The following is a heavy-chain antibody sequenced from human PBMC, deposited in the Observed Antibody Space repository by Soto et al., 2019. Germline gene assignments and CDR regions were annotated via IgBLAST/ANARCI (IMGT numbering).Heavy chain of an antibody. CDR3: AREGDWTFDY. J-gene: IGHJ4*02. Sequence: SETLSLTCTVSGGSISSGGYYWSWIRQHPGKGLEWIGYIYYSGSTNYNPSLKSRVTISVDTSKNQFSLKLSSVTAADTAVYYCAREGDWTFDYWGQGTLVTVSS. D-gene: IGHD1-1*01. CDR1: GGSISSGGYY. CDR2: IYYSGST. V-gene: IGHV4-61*08.